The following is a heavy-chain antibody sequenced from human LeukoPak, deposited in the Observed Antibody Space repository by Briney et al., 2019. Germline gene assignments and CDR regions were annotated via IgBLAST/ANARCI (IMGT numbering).Heavy chain of an antibody. D-gene: IGHD3-16*01. CDR3: ARHGGAPYYYYYYYMDV. CDR2: IYPGDSDT. V-gene: IGHV5-51*01. J-gene: IGHJ6*03. Sequence: GESLKISCKGSGYSFTSYWIGWVRQMPGKGLEWMGIIYPGDSDTRYSPSFQGQVTISADKSISTAYLQWSSLKASDTAMYYCARHGGAPYYYYYYYMDVWGKGTTVIVSS. CDR1: GYSFTSYW.